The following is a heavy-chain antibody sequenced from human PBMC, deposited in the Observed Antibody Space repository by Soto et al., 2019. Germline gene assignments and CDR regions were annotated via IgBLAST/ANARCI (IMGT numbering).Heavy chain of an antibody. V-gene: IGHV5-51*01. CDR2: IYPGDSDT. J-gene: IGHJ4*02. D-gene: IGHD3-10*01. CDR3: ARHTYYYGSGSYYLDY. Sequence: GESLKISCKGSGYSFTSYWIGWVRQMPGKGLEWMGIIYPGDSDTRYSPSFQGQVTISADKSISTAYLQWSSLKASDTAMYYCARHTYYYGSGSYYLDYWGQGILVTVS. CDR1: GYSFTSYW.